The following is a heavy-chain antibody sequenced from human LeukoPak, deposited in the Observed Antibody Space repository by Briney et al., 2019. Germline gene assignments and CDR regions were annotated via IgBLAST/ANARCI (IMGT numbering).Heavy chain of an antibody. V-gene: IGHV3-21*04. CDR1: GFTFSIYS. CDR3: ARGALVS. CDR2: VSSSSIYM. Sequence: GGSLRLSCAASGFTFSIYSMNWVRQGPGKGLEWVSAVSSSSIYMYYADSVKGRFTISRDNAKNSLYLQMNSLRAEDTAVYYCARGALVSWGQGTLVTVSS. D-gene: IGHD3-16*01. J-gene: IGHJ5*02.